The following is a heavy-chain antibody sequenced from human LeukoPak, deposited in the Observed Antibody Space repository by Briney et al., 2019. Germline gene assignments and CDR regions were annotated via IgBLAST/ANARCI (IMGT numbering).Heavy chain of an antibody. CDR1: RFTFSNFN. Sequence: GGSLRLSCTASRFTFSNFNMHWVRQAPGKGLEWVAVIWYDGSNKYYADSVKGRFTISRDNSKNTLYLQMNSLRAEDTAVYYCARDYRGYSYGLDFDYWGQGTPVTVSS. CDR3: ARDYRGYSYGLDFDY. V-gene: IGHV3-33*08. D-gene: IGHD5-18*01. CDR2: IWYDGSNK. J-gene: IGHJ4*02.